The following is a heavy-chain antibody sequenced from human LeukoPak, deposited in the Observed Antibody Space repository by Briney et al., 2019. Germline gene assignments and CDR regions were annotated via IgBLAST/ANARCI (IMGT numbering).Heavy chain of an antibody. Sequence: GGSLRLSCAASGFTFSSYSMNWVRQAPGKGLEWVSYISSSSSAIYYADSVKGRFTISRDNAKNSLYLQMNSLRAEDTAVYYCARWDSGTYQDYWGQGTLVTVSS. D-gene: IGHD1-26*01. CDR2: ISSSSSAI. V-gene: IGHV3-48*04. CDR3: ARWDSGTYQDY. J-gene: IGHJ4*02. CDR1: GFTFSSYS.